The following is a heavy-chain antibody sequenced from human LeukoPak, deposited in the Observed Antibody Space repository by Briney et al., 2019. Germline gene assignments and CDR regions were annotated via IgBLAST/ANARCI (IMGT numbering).Heavy chain of an antibody. V-gene: IGHV3-33*01. Sequence: GGSLRLSCAASGFTFSDYGIHWVRQVPGKGLEWVTVLSPHGNYEYYADSVQGRFTIFRDDSKNTVSLQMNSLRDEDTAVYYCARDWIDRSLDYWGQGTLVTVSS. J-gene: IGHJ4*02. CDR1: GFTFSDYG. CDR2: LSPHGNYE. D-gene: IGHD2-2*03. CDR3: ARDWIDRSLDY.